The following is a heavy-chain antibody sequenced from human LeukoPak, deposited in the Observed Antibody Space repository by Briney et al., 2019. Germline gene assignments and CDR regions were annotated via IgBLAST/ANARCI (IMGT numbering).Heavy chain of an antibody. V-gene: IGHV1-18*01. J-gene: IGHJ6*03. CDR2: ISAYNGNT. CDR3: ARAVGADYYYYYMDV. Sequence: GASVKVSCKASGYTFTSYGISWVRQAPGQGLEWMGWISAYNGNTNYAQKLQGRVTMTTDTSTSTAYMELRSLRSDDTAVYYCARAVGADYYYYYMDVWGKGTTVTISS. CDR1: GYTFTSYG. D-gene: IGHD1-26*01.